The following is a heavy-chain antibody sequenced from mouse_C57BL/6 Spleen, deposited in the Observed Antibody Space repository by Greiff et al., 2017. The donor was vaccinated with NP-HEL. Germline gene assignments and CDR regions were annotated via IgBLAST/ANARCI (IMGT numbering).Heavy chain of an antibody. V-gene: IGHV1-82*01. D-gene: IGHD2-4*01. J-gene: IGHJ4*01. Sequence: QVQLQQSGPELVKPGASVKISCKASGYAFSSSWMNWVKQRPGKGLEWIGRIYPGDGDTNYNGKFKGKATLTADKSSSTAYMQLSSLTSEDSAVYFCARSDYDPYYAMDYWGQGTSVTVSS. CDR3: ARSDYDPYYAMDY. CDR1: GYAFSSSW. CDR2: IYPGDGDT.